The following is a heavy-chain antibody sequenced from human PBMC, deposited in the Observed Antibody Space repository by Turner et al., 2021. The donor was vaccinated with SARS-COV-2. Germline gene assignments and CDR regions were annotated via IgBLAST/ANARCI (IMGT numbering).Heavy chain of an antibody. CDR3: TTDPYSGYDLGLWYFDY. J-gene: IGHJ4*02. V-gene: IGHV3-15*01. D-gene: IGHD5-12*01. Sequence: EVQLVESGGGLVKPGGSLRLSCAASGFTFNNAWMSWVRQAPGKGLEWVGRIKSKTDGGTTDYAAPVKGRFTISRDDSKNTLYLQMNSLKTEDTAVYYCTTDPYSGYDLGLWYFDYWGQGTLVTVSS. CDR2: IKSKTDGGTT. CDR1: GFTFNNAW.